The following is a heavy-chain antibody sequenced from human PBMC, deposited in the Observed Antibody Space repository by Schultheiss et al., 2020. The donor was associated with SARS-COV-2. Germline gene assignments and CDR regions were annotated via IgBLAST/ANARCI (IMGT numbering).Heavy chain of an antibody. CDR1: GFTFSNAW. Sequence: GGSLRLSCAVSGFTFSNAWMNWVRQAPGMGLEWVGRIKSRTDGGTSDYAAPVKGRFIISRDDSKNTLYLQMNSLKTEDTAVYYCTTFMSRGSRPLDYWGQGTLVTVSS. D-gene: IGHD1-26*01. CDR2: IKSRTDGGTS. V-gene: IGHV3-15*01. J-gene: IGHJ4*02. CDR3: TTFMSRGSRPLDY.